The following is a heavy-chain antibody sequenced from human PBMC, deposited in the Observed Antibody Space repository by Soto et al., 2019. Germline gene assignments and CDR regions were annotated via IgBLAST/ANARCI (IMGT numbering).Heavy chain of an antibody. J-gene: IGHJ5*01. CDR2: ISGSGGST. CDR1: GFTFSSYA. D-gene: IGHD3-22*01. CDR3: ARETYDITGKRIDS. V-gene: IGHV3-23*01. Sequence: GVSLRLSCSASGFTFSSYAMSWVRQAPGKGLEWVSAISGSGGSTYYADSVKGRFTISRDNSKNTLYLQMNSLRAEDTAVYFCARETYDITGKRIDSWGQGLPVIVYS.